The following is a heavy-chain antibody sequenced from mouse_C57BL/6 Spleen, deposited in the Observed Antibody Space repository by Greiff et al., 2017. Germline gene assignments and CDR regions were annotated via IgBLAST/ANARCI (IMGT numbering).Heavy chain of an antibody. J-gene: IGHJ4*01. Sequence: QVQLQQPGAELVKPGASVKLSCKASGYTFTSYWMHWVKQRPGQGLEWIGMIHPNSGSTNYNEKFKSKATLTVDKSSSTAYMQPSSLTSEDSAVYYCARRNFSYAMDYWGQGTSVTVSS. CDR3: ARRNFSYAMDY. CDR2: IHPNSGST. CDR1: GYTFTSYW. V-gene: IGHV1-64*01.